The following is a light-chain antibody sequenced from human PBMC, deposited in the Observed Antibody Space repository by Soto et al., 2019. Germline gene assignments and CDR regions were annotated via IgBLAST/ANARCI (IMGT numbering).Light chain of an antibody. V-gene: IGKV1-5*03. CDR3: QHYNSYSEA. CDR2: KAS. CDR1: QTISSW. Sequence: IQMTQSPSTLSGSVGDRVTITCRASQTISSWLAWYQLKPGKAPKLLIYKASTLKSGVSSRFSGSGSGTEFTLTISSLQPDDFATYYCQHYNSYSEAFGQGTKVDIK. J-gene: IGKJ1*01.